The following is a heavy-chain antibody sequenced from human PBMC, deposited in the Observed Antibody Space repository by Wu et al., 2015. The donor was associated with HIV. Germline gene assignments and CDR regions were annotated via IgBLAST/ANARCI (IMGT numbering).Heavy chain of an antibody. CDR3: TRSTFAGGSDTWYSFDK. D-gene: IGHD2-15*01. CDR2: IIPIFGTG. Sequence: QVQLVQSGAEVKKPGSSVMVSCKASGGTFSTTAISWVRQAPGEGLEWVGGIIPIFGTGSYAQKFQGRVTITADESTRTVYMDLSSLRSEDTAVYFCTRSTFAGGSDTWYSFDKWGQGTLVSVSS. J-gene: IGHJ4*02. CDR1: GGTFSTTA. V-gene: IGHV1-69*12.